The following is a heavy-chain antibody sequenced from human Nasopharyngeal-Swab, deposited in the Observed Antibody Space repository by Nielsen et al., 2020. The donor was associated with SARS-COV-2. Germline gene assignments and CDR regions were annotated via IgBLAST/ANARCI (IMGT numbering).Heavy chain of an antibody. V-gene: IGHV4-59*08. CDR1: GGSMSNFH. D-gene: IGHD3-16*02. CDR3: ARHANYDYVWGSYRPHDAFDI. CDR2: VYDSGST. J-gene: IGHJ3*02. Sequence: SETLSLTCTVSGGSMSNFHWSWIRLSPGKGLEWIGYVYDSGSTNYNPSLKSRVTISVDPSKNQFSLKLSSVTAADTAVYYCARHANYDYVWGSYRPHDAFDIWGQGTMVTVSS.